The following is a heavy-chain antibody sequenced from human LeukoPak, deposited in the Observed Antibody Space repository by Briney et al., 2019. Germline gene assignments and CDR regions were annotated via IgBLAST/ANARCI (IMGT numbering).Heavy chain of an antibody. J-gene: IGHJ6*02. CDR1: GFTFSDYY. D-gene: IGHD6-13*01. V-gene: IGHV3-11*01. Sequence: GGSRRLSCAASGFTFSDYYMSWIRQAPGKGLEWVSYISSSGSTIYYADSVKGRFTISRDNAKNSLYLQMNSLRAEDTTVYYCARGQQQLVLHYYYYGMDVWGQGTTVTVSS. CDR2: ISSSGSTI. CDR3: ARGQQQLVLHYYYYGMDV.